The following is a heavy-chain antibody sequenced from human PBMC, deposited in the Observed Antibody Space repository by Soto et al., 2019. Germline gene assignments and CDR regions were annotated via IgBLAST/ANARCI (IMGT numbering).Heavy chain of an antibody. Sequence: VQLVESGGGLVPPGGSLRLSCAASGFTFGRYWLNWVRQPPGKGLEWVARIKQDGSVKSYVDSVAGRFTISRDNADMSLYLQMNSLRAEDTAVYYCARGTTSGATYFDYWGQGTLVTVSS. CDR3: ARGTTSGATYFDY. CDR1: GFTFGRYW. CDR2: IKQDGSVK. J-gene: IGHJ4*02. D-gene: IGHD1-26*01. V-gene: IGHV3-7*03.